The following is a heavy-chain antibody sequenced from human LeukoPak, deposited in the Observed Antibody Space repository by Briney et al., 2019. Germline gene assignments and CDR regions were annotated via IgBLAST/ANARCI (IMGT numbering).Heavy chain of an antibody. CDR1: GGSISSYY. CDR2: IYYSGST. V-gene: IGHV4-59*08. CDR3: ATLGYSSSWYSRHPISAAAFDI. D-gene: IGHD6-13*01. J-gene: IGHJ3*02. Sequence: SETLSLTCTVSGGSISSYYWSWIRQPPGQGLEGSGYIYYSGSTNYNPSLKSRVTISVDTSKNQFSLKLSSVTAADTAVYYCATLGYSSSWYSRHPISAAAFDIWGQGTMVTVSS.